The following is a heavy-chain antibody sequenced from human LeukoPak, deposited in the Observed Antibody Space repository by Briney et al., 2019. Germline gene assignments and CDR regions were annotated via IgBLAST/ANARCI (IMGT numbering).Heavy chain of an antibody. Sequence: SETLSLTCTVSGGSISSYYWSWIRQPPGKGLEWIGYIYYSGSTNYNPSLKSQVTISVDPSKNQFSLKLSSVTAADTAVYYCARHGLGGGFSGYSPGWVDYWGQGTLVTVSS. CDR2: IYYSGST. V-gene: IGHV4-59*01. J-gene: IGHJ4*02. CDR3: ARHGLGGGFSGYSPGWVDY. CDR1: GGSISSYY. D-gene: IGHD3-22*01.